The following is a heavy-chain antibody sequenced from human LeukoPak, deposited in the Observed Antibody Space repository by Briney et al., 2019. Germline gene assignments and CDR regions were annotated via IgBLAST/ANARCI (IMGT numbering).Heavy chain of an antibody. J-gene: IGHJ6*03. CDR1: GDSVSSNSAA. V-gene: IGHV6-1*01. Sequence: SQTLSLTCAISGDSVSSNSAAWNWIRQSPSRGLEWLGRTYYRSKWYNDYAVSVKSRITINPDTSKNQFTLQLNSVTPEDTAVYYCARDGSPYSSPSTVYYYYMDVWGKGTTVTVSS. CDR3: ARDGSPYSSPSTVYYYYMDV. D-gene: IGHD6-13*01. CDR2: TYYRSKWYN.